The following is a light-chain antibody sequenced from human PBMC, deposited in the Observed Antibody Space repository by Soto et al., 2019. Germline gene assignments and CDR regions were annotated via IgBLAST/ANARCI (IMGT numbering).Light chain of an antibody. V-gene: IGKV1-39*01. CDR3: QQSYNSPQT. Sequence: IQITQSPSTLSAPVGDRVTITCRASQSISSYLNWYQQKPGKAPKLLIYAASSLQSGVPSRFSGSGSGTDFTLTISSLQPEDFATYSCQQSYNSPQTFGHGTKVDIK. CDR2: AAS. CDR1: QSISSY. J-gene: IGKJ1*01.